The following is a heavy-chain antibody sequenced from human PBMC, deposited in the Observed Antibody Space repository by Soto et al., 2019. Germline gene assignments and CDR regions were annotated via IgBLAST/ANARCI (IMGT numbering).Heavy chain of an antibody. CDR2: SNHSGST. CDR1: GGSFSGYY. Sequence: QVQLQQWGAGLLKPSETLSLTCAVYGGSFSGYYWSWIRQPPGKGLEWIGESNHSGSTNYNPSLKSRVTISVDTSKNHFSLKLSSVTAADTAVYYCARRRAFDIWGQGTMVTVSS. J-gene: IGHJ3*02. CDR3: ARRRAFDI. V-gene: IGHV4-34*01.